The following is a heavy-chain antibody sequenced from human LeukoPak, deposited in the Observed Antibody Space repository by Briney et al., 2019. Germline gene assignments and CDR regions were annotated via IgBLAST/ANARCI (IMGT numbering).Heavy chain of an antibody. J-gene: IGHJ6*02. CDR1: GFTLSSYW. D-gene: IGHD3-22*01. CDR2: INNDGSST. Sequence: GGSLRLSCAASGFTLSSYWMHWVRQAPGKGLVWVARINNDGSSTRYADSVKGRFTISRDNAKNTLYLQMNSLRGEDTAVYYCARGYDYDSSAYPGGYYGMDVWGQGTTVTVYS. V-gene: IGHV3-74*01. CDR3: ARGYDYDSSAYPGGYYGMDV.